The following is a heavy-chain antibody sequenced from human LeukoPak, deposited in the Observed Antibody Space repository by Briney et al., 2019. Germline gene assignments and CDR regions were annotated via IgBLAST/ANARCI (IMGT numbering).Heavy chain of an antibody. Sequence: SETLSLTCTVSGGSISSSNYYWGWIRQRPGKGLEWIGSIYYSGSTYYNPSLKSRVAISADTSKNQFSLKLSSVTAADTAVYYCARGYRMIVVDPYYYYMDVWGKGTTVTISS. D-gene: IGHD3-22*01. V-gene: IGHV4-39*07. CDR3: ARGYRMIVVDPYYYYMDV. CDR2: IYYSGST. CDR1: GGSISSSNYY. J-gene: IGHJ6*03.